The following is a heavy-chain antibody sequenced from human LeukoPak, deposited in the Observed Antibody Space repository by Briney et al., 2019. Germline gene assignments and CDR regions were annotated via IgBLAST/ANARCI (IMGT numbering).Heavy chain of an antibody. CDR1: GFTFSNSW. J-gene: IGHJ4*02. CDR3: AKDNSHWLFDY. D-gene: IGHD1-1*01. V-gene: IGHV3-7*01. CDR2: ISPDGGEI. Sequence: PGGSLRLSCAASGFTFSNSWMTWVRQAPGKGLEWVASISPDGGEIHYVDSVKGRFTISRDNSKNTLYLQMNTLRAEDTSFYYCAKDNSHWLFDYWGRGTLVTVSS.